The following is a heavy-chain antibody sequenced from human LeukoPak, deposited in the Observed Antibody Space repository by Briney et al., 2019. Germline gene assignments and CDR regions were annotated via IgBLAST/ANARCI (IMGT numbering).Heavy chain of an antibody. CDR3: AKTPGGSDYYRN. CDR2: ISGSGGTT. J-gene: IGHJ4*02. V-gene: IGHV3-23*01. Sequence: GGSLRLSCAASGFTFSDYAMTWVRQAPGKGLEWVSTISGSGGTTYYADSVKGRFTISRDNSKSTLYLQMNSLRAEDTAVYYCAKTPGGSDYYRNWGQGTLVTVSS. CDR1: GFTFSDYA. D-gene: IGHD3-22*01.